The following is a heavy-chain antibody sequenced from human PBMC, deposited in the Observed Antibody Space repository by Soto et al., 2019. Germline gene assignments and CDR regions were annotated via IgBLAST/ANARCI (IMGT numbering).Heavy chain of an antibody. CDR3: VNYYASSGYDWFDT. Sequence: ASVNVSCKFAGYTLSELSMHWVRQAPGKGLECMGGFDPEEGETIYAQNFHGRVTITEDTSTDTAYMELSSLRSEATAVYSCVNYYASSGYDWFDTCGKRPMVTVCS. CDR2: FDPEEGET. V-gene: IGHV1-24*01. D-gene: IGHD3-22*01. CDR1: GYTLSELS. J-gene: IGHJ5*02.